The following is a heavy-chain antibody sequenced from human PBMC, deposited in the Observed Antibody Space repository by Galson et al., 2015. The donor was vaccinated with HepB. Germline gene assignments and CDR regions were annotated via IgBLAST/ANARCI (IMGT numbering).Heavy chain of an antibody. Sequence: SLRLSCAASGFTFSSYSMNWVRQAPGKGLEWVSSISSSSSYIYYADSVKGRFTISRDNAKNSLYLQMNSLRAEDTAVYYCARDEGELEMATTYWYFDLWGRGTLVTVSS. J-gene: IGHJ2*01. V-gene: IGHV3-21*01. CDR3: ARDEGELEMATTYWYFDL. D-gene: IGHD5-24*01. CDR2: ISSSSSYI. CDR1: GFTFSSYS.